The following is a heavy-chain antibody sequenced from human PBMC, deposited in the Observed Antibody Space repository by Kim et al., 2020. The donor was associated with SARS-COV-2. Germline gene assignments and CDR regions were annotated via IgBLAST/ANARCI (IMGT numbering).Heavy chain of an antibody. CDR2: IKSKTDGGTT. J-gene: IGHJ4*02. CDR1: GFTFSNAW. Sequence: GGSLRLSCAASGFTFSNAWMSWVRQAPGKGLEWVGRIKSKTDGGTTDYAAPVKGRFTISRDDSKNTLYLQMNSLKTEDTAVYYCRCTYYDFWSGMFYFYYWGQGTLVTVSS. D-gene: IGHD3-3*01. CDR3: RCTYYDFWSGMFYFYY. V-gene: IGHV3-15*01.